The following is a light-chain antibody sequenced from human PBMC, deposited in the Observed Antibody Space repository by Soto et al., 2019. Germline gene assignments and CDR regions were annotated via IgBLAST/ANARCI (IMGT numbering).Light chain of an antibody. CDR1: QSVAGN. V-gene: IGKV3-15*01. J-gene: IGKJ1*01. CDR3: QQYTNWHWT. Sequence: EIVMTQSPATLSVSPGERATLSCRASQSVAGNLAWYQQKPGQAPRLLFYDASTRATGIPARFSGSGSGTEFTVTISSVQSEDFAVYYCQQYTNWHWTFGQGTKVEIK. CDR2: DAS.